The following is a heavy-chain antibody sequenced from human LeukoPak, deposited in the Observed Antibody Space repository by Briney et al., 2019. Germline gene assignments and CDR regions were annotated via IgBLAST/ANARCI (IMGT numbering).Heavy chain of an antibody. CDR3: VLCWYQGITGTTLVPWFDP. D-gene: IGHD1-7*01. CDR1: GYTFTSYD. V-gene: IGHV1-8*01. CDR2: MNPNSGNT. Sequence: ASVKVSCKASGYTFTSYDINWVRQATGQGLEWMGWMNPNSGNTGYAQKFQGRVTMTRNTSISTAYMELSSLRSEDTAVYYCVLCWYQGITGTTLVPWFDPWGQGTLVTVSS. J-gene: IGHJ5*02.